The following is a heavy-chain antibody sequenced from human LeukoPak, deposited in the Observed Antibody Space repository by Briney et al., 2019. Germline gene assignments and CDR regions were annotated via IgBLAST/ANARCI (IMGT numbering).Heavy chain of an antibody. CDR3: ARRDGTLDY. CDR1: GGSISSSSSY. Sequence: SETLSLTCTVSGGSISSSSSYWGWIRQPPGKGLEWIGEINHSGSTNYNPSLKSRVTISVDTSKNQFSLKPSSVTAADTAVYYCARRDGTLDYWGQGTLVTVSS. J-gene: IGHJ4*02. CDR2: INHSGST. V-gene: IGHV4-39*07. D-gene: IGHD1-7*01.